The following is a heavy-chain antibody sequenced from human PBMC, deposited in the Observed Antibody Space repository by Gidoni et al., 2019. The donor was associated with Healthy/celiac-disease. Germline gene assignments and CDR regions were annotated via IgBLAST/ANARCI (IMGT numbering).Heavy chain of an antibody. D-gene: IGHD2-2*02. J-gene: IGHJ3*02. CDR3: ARRVYCSSTSCYTSPAFDI. V-gene: IGHV5-51*01. CDR2: ISPGDSDT. CDR1: GYSFTSYW. Sequence: EVQLGQSGAEVKKPGESLKISCKVSGYSFTSYWIGWVRQMPGKGLEWMGIISPGDSDTRYSPSFQGQVTISADKSISTAYLQWSSLKASDTAMYYCARRVYCSSTSCYTSPAFDIWGQGTMVTVSS.